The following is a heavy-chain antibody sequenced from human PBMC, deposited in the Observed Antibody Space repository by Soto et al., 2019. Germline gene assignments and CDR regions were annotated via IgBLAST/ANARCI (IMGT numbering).Heavy chain of an antibody. V-gene: IGHV4-39*01. CDR2: IFHSGST. Sequence: QLHLEESGPGLVKPSETLSLTCTVSGGSVSNRTYYWGWIRQPPGKGLEWIGNIFHSGSTYYNPSLKSRVTISIDTSKNKFSLKLSSVTAADTAVYYCARRTGDSNSVLWFDPWGQGTLVTVSS. D-gene: IGHD6-6*01. CDR1: GGSVSNRTYY. J-gene: IGHJ5*02. CDR3: ARRTGDSNSVLWFDP.